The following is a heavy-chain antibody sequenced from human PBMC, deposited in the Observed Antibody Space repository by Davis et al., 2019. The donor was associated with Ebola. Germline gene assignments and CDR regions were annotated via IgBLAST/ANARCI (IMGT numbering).Heavy chain of an antibody. Sequence: GESLKISCAASGFTVSSNYMSWVRQAPGKGLEWVSVIYSGGSTYYADSVKGRFTISRDNSKNTLYLQMNSLRAEDTAVYYCATSVDTAMVPSPSDYWGQGTLVTVSS. CDR2: IYSGGST. V-gene: IGHV3-53*01. J-gene: IGHJ4*02. D-gene: IGHD5-18*01. CDR1: GFTVSSNY. CDR3: ATSVDTAMVPSPSDY.